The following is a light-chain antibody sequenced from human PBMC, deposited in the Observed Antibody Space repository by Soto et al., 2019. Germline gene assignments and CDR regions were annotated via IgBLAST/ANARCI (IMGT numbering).Light chain of an antibody. Sequence: EIVLTQSPDTLSLSPGERATLSCRASQSVRSSLAWYQQKPGQAPRLLIYDASNRATGIPARFSGSGSGTDFTLTISSLVPEDFAVYYCQQRSNWPPEVTFGPGTKVDIK. CDR3: QQRSNWPPEVT. CDR1: QSVRSS. V-gene: IGKV3-11*01. J-gene: IGKJ3*01. CDR2: DAS.